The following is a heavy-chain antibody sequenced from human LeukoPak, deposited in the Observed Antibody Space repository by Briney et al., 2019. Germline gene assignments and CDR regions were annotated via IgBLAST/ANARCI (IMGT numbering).Heavy chain of an antibody. CDR3: ARRTYPNDAFDI. J-gene: IGHJ3*02. CDR1: GFTFSSYW. CDR2: ISGSGTDI. D-gene: IGHD1-7*01. V-gene: IGHV3-21*01. Sequence: GGSLRLSCAASGFTFSSYWMNWVRQAPGKRLEWVSAISGSGTDIYYPDSLKGRFTISRDNAKNSLYLQVTSLRAEDTAVYYCARRTYPNDAFDIWGQGTMVSVSS.